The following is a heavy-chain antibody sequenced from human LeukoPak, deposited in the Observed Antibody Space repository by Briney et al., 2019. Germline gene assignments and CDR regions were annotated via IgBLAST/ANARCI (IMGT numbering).Heavy chain of an antibody. CDR2: MSSDGSKR. Sequence: GRSLRLSCVASGFAFSSYTMHWVRQAPGKGLEWVAVMSSDGSKRYSADSVKGRFSISRDNSKNTLYLQMSSLRDEDTAVYYCARNGRPSVSGWSRYWGRGTLVTVSS. CDR1: GFAFSSYT. J-gene: IGHJ4*02. V-gene: IGHV3-30*15. CDR3: ARNGRPSVSGWSRY. D-gene: IGHD6-19*01.